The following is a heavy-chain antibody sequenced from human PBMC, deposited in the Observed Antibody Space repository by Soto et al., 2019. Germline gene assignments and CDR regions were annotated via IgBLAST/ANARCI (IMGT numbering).Heavy chain of an antibody. J-gene: IGHJ4*02. V-gene: IGHV3-23*01. Sequence: GGSLRLSCRASGFTFSSFGVSWVRQAPGKGLEWVSGISPSGDIPYYADSVKGRFTVSRDNSKNTLYLDLVSLRFEDTAVYYCAKPEASGVVNAPPTHWGQGTLVTVSS. CDR3: AKPEASGVVNAPPTH. D-gene: IGHD3-3*01. CDR2: ISPSGDIP. CDR1: GFTFSSFG.